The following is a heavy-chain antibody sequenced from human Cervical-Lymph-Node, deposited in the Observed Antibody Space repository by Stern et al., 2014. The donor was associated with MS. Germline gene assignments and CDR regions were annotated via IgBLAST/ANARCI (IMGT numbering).Heavy chain of an antibody. CDR1: GYTFTAYF. J-gene: IGHJ4*02. CDR2: ISPKTGSA. V-gene: IGHV1-2*02. D-gene: IGHD1-26*01. Sequence: VQLVESGAEVERPWASVKVSCKASGYTFTAYFLHWGRQAPGPALVWMGWISPKTGSATYAQKFQDRVTMTRDTSINTGYMEVSSLRSDDTAVYYCARDRGSYSDYWGQGTLVAVSS. CDR3: ARDRGSYSDY.